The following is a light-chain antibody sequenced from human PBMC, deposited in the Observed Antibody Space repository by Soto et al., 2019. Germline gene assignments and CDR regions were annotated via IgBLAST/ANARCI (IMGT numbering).Light chain of an antibody. CDR2: AAS. Sequence: EIVLTQSPGTLSLSPGEIATLSCRASQSVASNLAWYQQKPGQTPRLLIYAASTRATGIPARFSGSGSGTDFNLTITSLQSEDFAVYYCQQYYHWPRTFGQGTKVDIK. CDR3: QQYYHWPRT. J-gene: IGKJ1*01. V-gene: IGKV3-15*01. CDR1: QSVASN.